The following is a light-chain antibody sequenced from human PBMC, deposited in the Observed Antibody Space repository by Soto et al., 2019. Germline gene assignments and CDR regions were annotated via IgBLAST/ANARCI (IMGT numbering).Light chain of an antibody. J-gene: IGKJ4*01. Sequence: EIVLTQSPATLSLSPGERATLSCRASQSISSYLAWYQQKPGQAPRLLIYDGSNRATGIPARFSGSGSETGFTLTISSLEPEDFASYYCQQRRSWPLTFGGGTKVEIK. V-gene: IGKV3-11*01. CDR1: QSISSY. CDR3: QQRRSWPLT. CDR2: DGS.